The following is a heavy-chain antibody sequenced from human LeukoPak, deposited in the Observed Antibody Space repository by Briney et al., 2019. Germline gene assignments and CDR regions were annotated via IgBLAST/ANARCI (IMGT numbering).Heavy chain of an antibody. CDR1: GFTLSSYE. Sequence: GGSLRLSCTVSGFTLSSYEMSWIRQAPGKGLEWVSSIDYDGGSGHYADSVKGRFIISRDNSNNTLFLHLNSLRGEDTAVYYCTRNSGWYGLSWGQGTLVTVSS. D-gene: IGHD6-19*01. CDR2: IDYDGGSG. CDR3: TRNSGWYGLS. J-gene: IGHJ1*01. V-gene: IGHV3-23*01.